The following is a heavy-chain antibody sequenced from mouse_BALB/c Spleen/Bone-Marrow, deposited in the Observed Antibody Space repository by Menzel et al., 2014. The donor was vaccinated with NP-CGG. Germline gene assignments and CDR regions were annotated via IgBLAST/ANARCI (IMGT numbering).Heavy chain of an antibody. CDR3: TRFGSTYDWYFDV. D-gene: IGHD1-1*01. Sequence: EVLLVESGTVLARPGASVKMSCKASGYSFTIYWMHWVKQRPGQGLEWIGAIYPGNSDTSYNQKFKGKAKLTAVTSASTAYMELSSLTNEDSAVYYCTRFGSTYDWYFDVGGAGTTVTVSS. CDR1: GYSFTIYW. CDR2: IYPGNSDT. V-gene: IGHV1-5*01. J-gene: IGHJ1*01.